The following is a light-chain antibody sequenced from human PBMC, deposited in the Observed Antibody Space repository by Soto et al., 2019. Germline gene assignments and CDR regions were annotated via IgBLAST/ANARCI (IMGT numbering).Light chain of an antibody. J-gene: IGKJ2*01. CDR3: QKYNNWPPEYT. V-gene: IGKV3-15*01. CDR2: GAS. Sequence: EIVLTQSPGTLSLSPGERATLSCRASQSIGNYLAWFQQKPGQTPRLLIYGASTRATGVPVRFSGTGSGTEFTLTISSLQSEDLAVYYCQKYNNWPPEYTFGQGTKVAIK. CDR1: QSIGNY.